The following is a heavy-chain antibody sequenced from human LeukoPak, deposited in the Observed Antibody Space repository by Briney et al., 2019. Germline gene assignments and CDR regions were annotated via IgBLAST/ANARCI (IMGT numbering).Heavy chain of an antibody. Sequence: GRSLRLSCAASGFTVSSNYMSWVRQAPGKGLEWVSVIYSGGSTYYADSVKGRFTISRDNSKNTLYLQMNSLRAEDTAVYYCARNIAVAGTNYWGQGTLVTVSS. D-gene: IGHD6-19*01. CDR2: IYSGGST. CDR1: GFTVSSNY. J-gene: IGHJ4*02. CDR3: ARNIAVAGTNY. V-gene: IGHV3-53*01.